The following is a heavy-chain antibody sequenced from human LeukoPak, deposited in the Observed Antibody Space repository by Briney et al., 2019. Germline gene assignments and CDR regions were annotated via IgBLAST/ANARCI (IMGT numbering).Heavy chain of an antibody. J-gene: IGHJ5*02. Sequence: SETLSLTCTVSGGSISSSSYYWGWIRQPPGKGLEWIGSIYYSGSTYYNPSLKSRVTISVDTSKNQFSLKLSSVTAADTAVYYCAFGPGNWNHWGQGTLVTVSS. CDR1: GGSISSSSYY. CDR2: IYYSGST. D-gene: IGHD1-20*01. V-gene: IGHV4-39*07. CDR3: AFGPGNWNH.